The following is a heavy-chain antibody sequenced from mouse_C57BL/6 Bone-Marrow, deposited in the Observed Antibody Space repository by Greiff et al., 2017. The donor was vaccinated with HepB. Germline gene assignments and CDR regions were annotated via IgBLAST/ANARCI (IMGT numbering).Heavy chain of an antibody. V-gene: IGHV1-64*01. J-gene: IGHJ2*01. D-gene: IGHD1-1*01. Sequence: QVQLQQPGAELVKPGASVKLSCKASGYTFTSYWMHWVKQRPGQGLEWIGMIHPNSGSTNYNEKFKSKATLTVDKSSSTAYMQLSSLTSEDSAVYYCARYYGSSPRFDYWGQGTTLTVSS. CDR3: ARYYGSSPRFDY. CDR2: IHPNSGST. CDR1: GYTFTSYW.